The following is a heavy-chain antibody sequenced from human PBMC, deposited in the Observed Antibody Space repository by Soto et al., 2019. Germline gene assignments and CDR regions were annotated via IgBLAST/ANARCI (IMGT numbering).Heavy chain of an antibody. CDR2: IIPIVDIP. CDR3: ASHFTGVLVLGTSPPGGDNFGWDV. Sequence: QVQLVQSGAEVKKPGSSVKVSCKASGGTFSRYTFTWVRQAPGQGLEWMGRIIPIVDIPNYAQKFQGRVTITADKSTSTAYMELRRLTSDDTAVYYCASHFTGVLVLGTSPPGGDNFGWDVWGQGTTVSVS. V-gene: IGHV1-69*02. J-gene: IGHJ6*02. D-gene: IGHD2-8*02. CDR1: GGTFSRYT.